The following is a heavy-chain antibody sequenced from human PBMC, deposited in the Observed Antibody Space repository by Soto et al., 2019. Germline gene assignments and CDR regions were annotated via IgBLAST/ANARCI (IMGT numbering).Heavy chain of an antibody. CDR3: AREAVAGFNYYYGMDV. Sequence: SETLSLTCTVSGGSISSSSYYWGWIRQPPGKGLEWIGSIYYSGSTYYNPSLKSRVTISVDTSKNQFSLKLSSVTAADTAVYYCAREAVAGFNYYYGMDVWGQGTTVTVSS. D-gene: IGHD6-19*01. V-gene: IGHV4-39*02. CDR1: GGSISSSSYY. CDR2: IYYSGST. J-gene: IGHJ6*02.